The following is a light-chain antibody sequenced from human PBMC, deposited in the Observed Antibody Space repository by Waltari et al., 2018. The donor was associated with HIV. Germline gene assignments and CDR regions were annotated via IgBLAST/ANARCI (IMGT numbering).Light chain of an antibody. Sequence: EIVLTQSPATLSLSPGERANLSCRASQSIHTSLAWYQHKPGQAPRLLIYDTFNRASGVPARFSASGSGTDFFLTISSLDSEDCALYYCQQRVNWPITFGQGTRLEI. V-gene: IGKV3-11*01. CDR3: QQRVNWPIT. J-gene: IGKJ5*01. CDR1: QSIHTS. CDR2: DTF.